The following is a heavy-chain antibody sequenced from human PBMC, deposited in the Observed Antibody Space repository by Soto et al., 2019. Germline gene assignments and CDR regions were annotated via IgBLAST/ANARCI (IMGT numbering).Heavy chain of an antibody. V-gene: IGHV3-64D*06. CDR2: ISSNGGST. J-gene: IGHJ4*02. CDR3: VKDRYVDY. Sequence: GGSLRLSCSVFGFTISSYAMHWVRQAPGKGLQYVSSISSNGGSTYYADSVKGRFTISRDNSKSTLYLQMSSLRIEDTAMYYCVKDRYVDYWGQGTPVTVSS. CDR1: GFTISSYA.